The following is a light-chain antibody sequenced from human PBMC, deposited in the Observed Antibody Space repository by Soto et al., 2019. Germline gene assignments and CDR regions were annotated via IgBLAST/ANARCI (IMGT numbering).Light chain of an antibody. J-gene: IGLJ1*01. Sequence: QSVLTQHASVSGSPGQSITISCTGSNSDVGSYNYVSWHQQHPGKAPKLMIYNVYDRPSGISNRFSGSKSGNTASLTISGLQGEDEADYYCSSYTISRTYVFGTGTKVTVL. V-gene: IGLV2-14*03. CDR2: NVY. CDR3: SSYTISRTYV. CDR1: NSDVGSYNY.